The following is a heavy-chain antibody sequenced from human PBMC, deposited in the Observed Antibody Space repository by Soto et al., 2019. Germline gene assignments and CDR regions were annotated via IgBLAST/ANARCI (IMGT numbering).Heavy chain of an antibody. CDR3: ARADLYYDFWSGYFPDAFDI. Sequence: QVQLQESGPGLVKPSQTLSLTCTVSGGSISSGDYYWSWIRQPPGKGLEWIGYIYYSGSTYYNPSLKSRVTISVDTSKNQFSPKLSSVTAADTAVYYCARADLYYDFWSGYFPDAFDIWGQGTMVTVSS. V-gene: IGHV4-30-4*01. CDR2: IYYSGST. J-gene: IGHJ3*02. CDR1: GGSISSGDYY. D-gene: IGHD3-3*01.